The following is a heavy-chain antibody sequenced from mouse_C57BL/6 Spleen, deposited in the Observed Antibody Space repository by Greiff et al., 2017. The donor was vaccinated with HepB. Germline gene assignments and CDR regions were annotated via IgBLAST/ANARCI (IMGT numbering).Heavy chain of an antibody. V-gene: IGHV1-82*01. J-gene: IGHJ3*01. Sequence: VQLQQSGPELVKPGASVKISCKASGYAFSSSWMNWVKQRPGKGLEWIGRIYPGDGDTNYNGKFKGKATLTADKSSSTAYMQLSSLTSADSAVYFCATTGQTAWFAYWGQGTLVTVSA. CDR2: IYPGDGDT. CDR1: GYAFSSSW. CDR3: ATTGQTAWFAY. D-gene: IGHD4-1*02.